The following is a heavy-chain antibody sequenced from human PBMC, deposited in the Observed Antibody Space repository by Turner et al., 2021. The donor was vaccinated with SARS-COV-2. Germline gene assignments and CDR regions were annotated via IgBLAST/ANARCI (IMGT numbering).Heavy chain of an antibody. CDR1: GGSISSYY. CDR3: ARHGFSGWDGGGMDV. D-gene: IGHD6-19*01. Sequence: VLLQESSAGLVKPSETPSLTCTVSGGSISSYYWSWIRQPPGKGLEWIGYIHYSGSTNYNPSLKSRVTISVDTSKIQFALKLSSVTAADTAVYYCARHGFSGWDGGGMDVWGQGTTVTVSS. V-gene: IGHV4-59*08. CDR2: IHYSGST. J-gene: IGHJ6*02.